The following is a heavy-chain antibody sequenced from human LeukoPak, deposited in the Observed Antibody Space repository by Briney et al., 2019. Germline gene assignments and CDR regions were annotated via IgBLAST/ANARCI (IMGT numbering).Heavy chain of an antibody. V-gene: IGHV3-30*04. CDR2: ISYDGSKK. CDR3: ARSRSASTSGWYDYFDY. CDR1: GFTFSSYA. D-gene: IGHD6-19*01. J-gene: IGHJ4*02. Sequence: GGSLRLSCAASGFTFSSYAMSWVRQAPGKGLEWVAVISYDGSKKYYADSVKGRFTISRDDSKNTLYLQMNSLRGEDTAVYYCARSRSASTSGWYDYFDYWGRGTLVTVSS.